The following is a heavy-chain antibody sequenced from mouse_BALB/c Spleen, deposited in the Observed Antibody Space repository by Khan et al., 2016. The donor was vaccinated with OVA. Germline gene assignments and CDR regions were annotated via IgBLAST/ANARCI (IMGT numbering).Heavy chain of an antibody. CDR3: AISSSSWFFDV. J-gene: IGHJ1*01. CDR2: INTYTGEP. Sequence: QIQLVQSGPELKKPGETVKISCKASGYTFTNYGMNWVKQAPGKGLKWMGWINTYTGEPTYADDFKGRFALSLETSANSAHLHINNLKHEDTATDFWAISSSSWFFDVWGAGTTVTVSS. D-gene: IGHD6-1*01. V-gene: IGHV9-3-1*01. CDR1: GYTFTNYG.